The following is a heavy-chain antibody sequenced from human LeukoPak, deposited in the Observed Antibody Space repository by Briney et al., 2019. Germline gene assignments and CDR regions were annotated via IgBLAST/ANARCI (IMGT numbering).Heavy chain of an antibody. CDR3: ARCSIESGFDY. V-gene: IGHV4-59*01. Sequence: SETLSLTCTVSGGSISSYYWSWIRQPPGKGLEWIGYIYYSGRTTYTPSLKSRVTISVDTSKNQFSLKLSSVTAADTAVYYCARCSIESGFDYWGQGTLVTVSS. CDR1: GGSISSYY. J-gene: IGHJ4*02. D-gene: IGHD2-21*01. CDR2: IYYSGRT.